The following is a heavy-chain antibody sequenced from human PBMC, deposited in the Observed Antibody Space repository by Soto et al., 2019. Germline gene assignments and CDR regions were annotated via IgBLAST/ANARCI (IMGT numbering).Heavy chain of an antibody. D-gene: IGHD2-15*01. CDR3: ARAPDIVVVVAAARRFFDY. Sequence: PGGSLRLSCAASGFTFSSYSMNWARQAPGKGLEWVSYISSSSSTIYYADSVKGRFTISRDNAKNSLYLQMNSLRAEDTAVYYCARAPDIVVVVAAARRFFDYWGQGTLVTVSS. J-gene: IGHJ4*02. CDR1: GFTFSSYS. CDR2: ISSSSSTI. V-gene: IGHV3-48*01.